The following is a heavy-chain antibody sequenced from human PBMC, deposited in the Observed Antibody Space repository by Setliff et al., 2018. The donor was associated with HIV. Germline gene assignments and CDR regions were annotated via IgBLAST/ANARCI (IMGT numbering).Heavy chain of an antibody. V-gene: IGHV4-31*03. J-gene: IGHJ4*02. CDR3: ARDQTSNGDFDY. CDR2: IYYSGSA. D-gene: IGHD4-17*01. CDR1: GGSISSGGYY. Sequence: SSETLSLTCTVSGGSISSGGYYWSWIRQHPGKGLEWIGYIYYSGSAYYNPSLKSRVTISVDTSKNQFSLKLSSVTAADTAVYYCARDQTSNGDFDYWGQGTLVTVSS.